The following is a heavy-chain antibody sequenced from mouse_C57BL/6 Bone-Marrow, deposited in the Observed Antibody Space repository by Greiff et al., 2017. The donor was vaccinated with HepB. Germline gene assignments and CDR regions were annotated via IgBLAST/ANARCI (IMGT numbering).Heavy chain of an antibody. Sequence: VQLQQPGAELVMPGASVKLSCKASGYTFTSYWMHWVKQRPGQGLEWIGEIDPSDSYTNYNQKFKGKSTLTVDKSSSTAYMQLSSLTSEDSAVYYCARGYYGSSYGGFYAMDYWGQGTSVTVSS. CDR3: ARGYYGSSYGGFYAMDY. D-gene: IGHD1-1*01. CDR1: GYTFTSYW. V-gene: IGHV1-69*01. CDR2: IDPSDSYT. J-gene: IGHJ4*01.